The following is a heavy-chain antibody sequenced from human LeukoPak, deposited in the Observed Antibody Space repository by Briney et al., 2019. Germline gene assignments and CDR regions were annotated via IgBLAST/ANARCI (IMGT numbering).Heavy chain of an antibody. Sequence: GGSLRLSCAGSGFTFSTSDMVWARQAPGKGLEWVSTISTTSSHLYYADSEKGRFTTSRDNAKDSLYLHMSSLRIEDTAVYYCARNFESWGQGTLVTVSS. J-gene: IGHJ5*01. V-gene: IGHV3-21*01. CDR2: ISTTSSHL. CDR3: ARNFES. CDR1: GFTFSTSD.